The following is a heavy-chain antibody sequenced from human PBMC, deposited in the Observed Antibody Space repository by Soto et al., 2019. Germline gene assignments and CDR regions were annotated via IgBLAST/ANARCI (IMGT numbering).Heavy chain of an antibody. V-gene: IGHV4-59*08. CDR3: ARGPQYSSSSGGAFDS. D-gene: IGHD6-6*01. Sequence: PSETLSLTCTVSGGSISSYYWSWIRQPPGKGLEWIGYIYYSGSTNYNPSLKSRVTISVDTSKNQFSLKLSSVTAADTAVYYCARGPQYSSSSGGAFDSWGQGTRVTVSS. CDR1: GGSISSYY. J-gene: IGHJ3*02. CDR2: IYYSGST.